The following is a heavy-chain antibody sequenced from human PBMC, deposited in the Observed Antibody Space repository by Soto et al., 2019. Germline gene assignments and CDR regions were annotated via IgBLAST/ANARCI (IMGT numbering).Heavy chain of an antibody. CDR2: ISAYSGNA. J-gene: IGHJ5*02. CDR1: GYTFRSYD. V-gene: IGHV1-18*04. Sequence: QVQLVQSGGEVKKAGASVKVSCKASGYTFRSYDIIWVRQAPGQGLEWMGWISAYSGNAKYSQNLQGRGTLTTDTSTRTAFMELSSLRSDDTAVYYCARGQGSPWGQGTLVTVSS. CDR3: ARGQGSP.